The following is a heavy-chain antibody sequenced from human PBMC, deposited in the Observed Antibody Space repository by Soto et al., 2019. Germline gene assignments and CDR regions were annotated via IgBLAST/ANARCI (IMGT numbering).Heavy chain of an antibody. CDR1: GFTFSSYA. V-gene: IGHV3-30-3*01. CDR2: ISYDGSNK. D-gene: IGHD3-22*01. J-gene: IGHJ4*02. Sequence: QVQLVESGGGVVQPGRSLRLSCAASGFTFSSYAMHWVRQAPGKGLEWVAVISYDGSNKYYADSVKGRFTISRDNSKNTLYLQMNSLRAADTAVYYCARDPDSSHYWGQGTLVTVSS. CDR3: ARDPDSSHY.